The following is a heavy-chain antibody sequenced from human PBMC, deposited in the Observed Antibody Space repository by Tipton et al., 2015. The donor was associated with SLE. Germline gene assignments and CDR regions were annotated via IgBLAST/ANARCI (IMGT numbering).Heavy chain of an antibody. V-gene: IGHV4-34*01. CDR1: GGSFSGYY. CDR3: ARDGAPEDPVDY. D-gene: IGHD1-14*01. J-gene: IGHJ4*02. CDR2: INHSGST. Sequence: TLSLTCAVYGGSFSGYYWSWIRQPPGKGLEWIGEINHSGSTNYNPSLKSRVTISVDTSKNQFSLKLSSVTAADTAVYYCARDGAPEDPVDYWGQGTLVTVSS.